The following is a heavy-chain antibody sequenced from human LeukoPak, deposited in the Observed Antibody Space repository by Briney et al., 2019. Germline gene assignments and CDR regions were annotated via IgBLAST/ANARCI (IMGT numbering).Heavy chain of an antibody. CDR3: ARDRPYYDTSGFSFDY. Sequence: PSETLSLTCTVSGGSISSYYWSWIRQPAGKGLEWIGRIYTSGSTNYNPSLKSRVTMSVDTSKNQFSLKLSSVTAADTAVYYCARDRPYYDTSGFSFDYWGQGTLVTVSS. V-gene: IGHV4-4*07. CDR1: GGSISSYY. D-gene: IGHD3-22*01. CDR2: IYTSGST. J-gene: IGHJ4*02.